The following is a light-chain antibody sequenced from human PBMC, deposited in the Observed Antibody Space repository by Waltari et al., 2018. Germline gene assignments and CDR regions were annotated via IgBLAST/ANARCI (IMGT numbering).Light chain of an antibody. CDR2: EAS. V-gene: IGKV3-11*01. J-gene: IGKJ1*01. CDR3: QQRHTWPPT. CDR1: RSVYIY. Sequence: DILLTQSPATLSLNPGDTATLSCRATRSVYIYLTWYQQKPGKAPSLLLSEASTMTTGTPARFSGGGSGTHFTLTISSLEPEDFAVYYCQQRHTWPPTFGQGTTV.